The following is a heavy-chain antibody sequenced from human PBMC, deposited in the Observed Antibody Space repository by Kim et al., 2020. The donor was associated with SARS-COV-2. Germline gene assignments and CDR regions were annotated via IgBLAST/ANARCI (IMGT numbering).Heavy chain of an antibody. J-gene: IGHJ4*02. CDR3: TSPQWSPY. CDR1: GFTFSGSF. Sequence: GGSLRLSCAASGFTFSGSFIHWVRQAPGKGLEWVGRIANRGYNHATQYAESVRGRFTISRDDAKNMAYLQLDSLKTEDTAVSYCTSPQWSPYWGQGTLVT. D-gene: IGHD2-15*01. CDR2: IANRGYNHAT. V-gene: IGHV3-73*01.